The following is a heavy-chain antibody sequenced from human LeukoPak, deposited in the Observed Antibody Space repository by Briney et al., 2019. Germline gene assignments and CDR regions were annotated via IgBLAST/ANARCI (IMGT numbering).Heavy chain of an antibody. Sequence: GGSLRLSCSASGFIFSSYAMHWVRQAPGKGLEYVSAISSNGGSTYYPDSVKGRFTISRDNSKNTLFLQMNSLRAEDTAVYYCARSAVEMGTIFSYWGQGTLVTVSS. CDR2: ISSNGGST. V-gene: IGHV3-64*04. J-gene: IGHJ4*02. D-gene: IGHD5-24*01. CDR3: ARSAVEMGTIFSY. CDR1: GFIFSSYA.